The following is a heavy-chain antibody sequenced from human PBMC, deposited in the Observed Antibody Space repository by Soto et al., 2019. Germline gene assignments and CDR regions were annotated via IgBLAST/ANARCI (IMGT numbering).Heavy chain of an antibody. CDR1: GFTFSNAW. Sequence: PGGSLRLSCAASGFTFSNAWMTWVRQAPGKGLEWVAVVSFDGVNKHYRDSVKGRFTISRDIAKNMLYLQMTSLRLEDTALYYCARDPDLIEAAGNYFDYWGQGTLVTVSS. CDR3: ARDPDLIEAAGNYFDY. V-gene: IGHV3-30*03. D-gene: IGHD6-13*01. CDR2: VSFDGVNK. J-gene: IGHJ4*02.